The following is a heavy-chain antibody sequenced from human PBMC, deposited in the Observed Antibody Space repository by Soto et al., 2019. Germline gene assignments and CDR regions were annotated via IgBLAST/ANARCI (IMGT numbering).Heavy chain of an antibody. V-gene: IGHV2-5*01. D-gene: IGHD3-10*01. Sequence: SGPTLVKPTQPLTLTCTFSGFSLSTSGVGVGWIRQPPGKALEWLALIYWNDDKRYSPSLKSRLTITKDTSKNQVVLTMTNMDPVDTATYYCAHIRMVRGENWFDPWGQGTLVTVSS. J-gene: IGHJ5*02. CDR1: GFSLSTSGVG. CDR3: AHIRMVRGENWFDP. CDR2: IYWNDDK.